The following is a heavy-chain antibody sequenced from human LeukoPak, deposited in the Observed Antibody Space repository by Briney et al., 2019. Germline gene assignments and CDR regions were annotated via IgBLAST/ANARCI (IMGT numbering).Heavy chain of an antibody. J-gene: IGHJ3*02. CDR2: ISAYNGNT. Sequence: ASVKVSCKASGYTFTSYGISWVRQAPGQGLEWMGWISAYNGNTNYAQKLQGRVTMTTDTSTSTAYMELRSLRSDDTAVYYCARLRYCSGGSCYSVPGAFDIWGQGTMVTVSS. V-gene: IGHV1-18*01. D-gene: IGHD2-15*01. CDR1: GYTFTSYG. CDR3: ARLRYCSGGSCYSVPGAFDI.